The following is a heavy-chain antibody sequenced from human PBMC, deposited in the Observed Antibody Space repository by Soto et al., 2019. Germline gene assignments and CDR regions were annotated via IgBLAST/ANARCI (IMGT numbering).Heavy chain of an antibody. V-gene: IGHV4-38-2*02. CDR2: IYHGGTT. CDR1: GYAIRSGSY. J-gene: IGHJ4*01. CDR3: AMAYVMDVAGSTFDS. Sequence: ETLSLTCTVSGYAIRSGSYWGWIRQPPGKGPEWIASIYHGGTTFYNPSLKSRVTVSVYKSNNQFSLKLRSVTAADTGVYYCAMAYVMDVAGSTFDSWRHGDLLTVSA. D-gene: IGHD6-19*01.